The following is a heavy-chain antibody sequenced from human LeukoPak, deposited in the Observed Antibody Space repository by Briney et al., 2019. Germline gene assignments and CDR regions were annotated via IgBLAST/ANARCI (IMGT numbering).Heavy chain of an antibody. Sequence: GASVKVSCKASGYTFTSYDINWVRQATGQGLEWMGWMNPNSGNTGYAQKFQGRVTMTRDMSTSTVYMELSSLRSEDTAVYYCAREVAATPRGGDYWGQGTLVTVSS. CDR2: MNPNSGNT. CDR3: AREVAATPRGGDY. CDR1: GYTFTSYD. J-gene: IGHJ4*02. D-gene: IGHD2-15*01. V-gene: IGHV1-8*01.